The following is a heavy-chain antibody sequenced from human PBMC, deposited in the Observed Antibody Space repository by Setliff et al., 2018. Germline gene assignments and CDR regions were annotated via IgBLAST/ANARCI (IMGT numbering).Heavy chain of an antibody. CDR2: IYYSGST. D-gene: IGHD3-22*01. J-gene: IGHJ4*02. Sequence: PSETLSLTCTASGGSISSSSDYWGWTRQPPGKGLEWIGGIYYSGSTYYNPSLKSRVTISVDKSKNQFSLNLSSVTAADTAVYYCASLPYYDSSGYSLSYYWGQGTLVTVSS. CDR3: ASLPYYDSSGYSLSYY. V-gene: IGHV4-39*01. CDR1: GGSISSSSDY.